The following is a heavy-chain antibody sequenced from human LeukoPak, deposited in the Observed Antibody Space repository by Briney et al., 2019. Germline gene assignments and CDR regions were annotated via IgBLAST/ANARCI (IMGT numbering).Heavy chain of an antibody. V-gene: IGHV4-34*01. J-gene: IGHJ4*02. CDR1: GGSFSGYY. D-gene: IGHD5-18*01. CDR3: AMMDTAIVFDY. CDR2: INHSGST. Sequence: SETLSLTCAVYGGSFSGYYWSWIRQPPGKGLEWIGEINHSGSTNYNPSLKSRVTISVDTSKNQFSLKLSSVTAADTAVYYCAMMDTAIVFDYWGQGTLVTVSS.